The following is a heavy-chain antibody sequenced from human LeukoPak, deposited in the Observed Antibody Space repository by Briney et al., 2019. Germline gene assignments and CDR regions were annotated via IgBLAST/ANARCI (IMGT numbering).Heavy chain of an antibody. J-gene: IGHJ6*03. Sequence: SETLSLTCTVSGGSISSSSYYWGWIRQPPGKGLEWIGSIYYSGSTYYNPSLKSRVTISVDTSKNQFSLKLSSVTAADTAVYYCARADTYYYDSSGHYYMDVWGKGTTVTVSS. CDR2: IYYSGST. V-gene: IGHV4-39*07. D-gene: IGHD3-22*01. CDR3: ARADTYYYDSSGHYYMDV. CDR1: GGSISSSSYY.